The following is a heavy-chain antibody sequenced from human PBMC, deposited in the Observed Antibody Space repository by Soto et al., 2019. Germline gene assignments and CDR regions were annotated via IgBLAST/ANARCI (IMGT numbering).Heavy chain of an antibody. CDR1: GGSISSSSYY. V-gene: IGHV4-39*01. J-gene: IGHJ6*02. Sequence: QLQLQESGPGLVKPSETLSLTCTVSGGSISSSSYYWGWIRQPPGKGLEWIGSIYYSGSTYYNPSLKSRVTISVDTSKNQFSLKLSSVTAADTAVYYCACIFSGGYGYGFYYYGMDVWGQGTTVTVPS. CDR3: ACIFSGGYGYGFYYYGMDV. D-gene: IGHD5-18*01. CDR2: IYYSGST.